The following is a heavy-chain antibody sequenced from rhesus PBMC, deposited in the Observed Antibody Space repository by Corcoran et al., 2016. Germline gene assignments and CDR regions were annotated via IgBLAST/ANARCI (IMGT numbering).Heavy chain of an antibody. J-gene: IGHJ6*01. D-gene: IGHD3-28*01. V-gene: IGHV5-2*01. CDR2: IDPSNPDP. Sequence: EVQLVQSGAEVKRPGESLKISCKTSGYSFTSYWISWVRQMPGKGLEWMGPIDPSNPDPRNSPPFQGKVTISADKSISAAYLRWSSLKASDSATYYCAKARWLRSYGLDSWGQGVVVTVSS. CDR1: GYSFTSYW. CDR3: AKARWLRSYGLDS.